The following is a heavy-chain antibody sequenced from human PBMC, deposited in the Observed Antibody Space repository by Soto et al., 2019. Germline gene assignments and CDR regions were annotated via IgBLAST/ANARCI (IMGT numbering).Heavy chain of an antibody. D-gene: IGHD1-26*01. CDR1: GFKVGSSY. J-gene: IGHJ4*02. CDR3: ATDSPNVGIGYFDS. CDR2: IVSGGST. V-gene: IGHV3-53*01. Sequence: ESGGDLIQPGGSLRLSCAASGFKVGSSYVTWVRQAPGKGLEWVSVIVSGGSTHYADSVTGRFTVSRDVSNNTVYLHMSSLRAEDTAVYFCATDSPNVGIGYFDSWGLGTLVTVSS.